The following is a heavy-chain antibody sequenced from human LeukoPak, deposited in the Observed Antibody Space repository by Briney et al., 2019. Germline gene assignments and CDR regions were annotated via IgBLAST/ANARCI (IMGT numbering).Heavy chain of an antibody. D-gene: IGHD6-13*01. CDR1: GDSISSYY. V-gene: IGHV4-59*01. J-gene: IGHJ4*02. Sequence: PSETLSLTCTVSGDSISSYYWSWIRLAPGKGLEWIGFIHYSGSTSHNPSLKSRVTMSVDTSKNQFSLNLSSMTAADTAIYYCAGYSSSWRQFDFWGQGTPVTVSS. CDR3: AGYSSSWRQFDF. CDR2: IHYSGST.